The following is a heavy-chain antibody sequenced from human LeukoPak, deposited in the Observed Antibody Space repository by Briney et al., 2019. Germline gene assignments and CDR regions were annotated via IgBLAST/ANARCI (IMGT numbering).Heavy chain of an antibody. D-gene: IGHD6-13*01. CDR2: IYWDDNK. CDR1: GFSLTTSGVG. V-gene: IGHV2-5*02. CDR3: AHRPDSSWYFDY. Sequence: SGPTLVNPTQTLTLTCTFSGFSLTTSGVGVGWIRQPPGKALEWLALIYWDDNKRYSPSPKSRLTITKDTSKNQVVLTMTNMDPVDTATYFCAHRPDSSWYFDYWGQGTLVTVSS. J-gene: IGHJ4*02.